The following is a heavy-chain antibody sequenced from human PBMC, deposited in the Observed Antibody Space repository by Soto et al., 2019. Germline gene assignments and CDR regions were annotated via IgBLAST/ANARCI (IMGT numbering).Heavy chain of an antibody. Sequence: VKVSCKASGYTFTSYGISWVRQAPGQGLEWMGWISAYNGNTNYAQKLQGRVTMTTDTSTSTAYMELRSLRSDDTAVYYCARPVYGGNSGVWFDPWGQGTLVTVSS. CDR3: ARPVYGGNSGVWFDP. D-gene: IGHD4-17*01. CDR1: GYTFTSYG. J-gene: IGHJ5*02. CDR2: ISAYNGNT. V-gene: IGHV1-18*01.